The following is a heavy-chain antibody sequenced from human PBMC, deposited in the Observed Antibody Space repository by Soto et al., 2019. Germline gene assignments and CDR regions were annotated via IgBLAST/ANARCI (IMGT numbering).Heavy chain of an antibody. CDR3: AKAGLLNGMDV. D-gene: IGHD1-26*01. V-gene: IGHV3-30*18. CDR1: GFTFSSYG. Sequence: QVQLVESGGGVVQPGRSLRLSCAASGFTFSSYGMHWVRQAPGKGLEWVAVISYDGSNKYYADSVKGRFTISRDNSKNTLYLQMNSLRAEDTAVYYCAKAGLLNGMDVWGQGTTVTVSS. J-gene: IGHJ6*02. CDR2: ISYDGSNK.